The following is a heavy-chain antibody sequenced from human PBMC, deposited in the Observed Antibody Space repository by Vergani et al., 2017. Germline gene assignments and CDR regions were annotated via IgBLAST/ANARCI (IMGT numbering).Heavy chain of an antibody. CDR2: IYYSGST. CDR3: ARSYSSCWYFDL. D-gene: IGHD6-13*01. J-gene: IGHJ2*01. V-gene: IGHV4-34*01. Sequence: QVQLQQWGAGLLKPSETLSLTCAVYGGSFSGYYWSWIRQPPGKGLEWIGYIYYSGSTYYNPSLKSRVTISVDTSKNQFSLKLSSVTAADTAVYYCARSYSSCWYFDLWGRGTLVTVSS. CDR1: GGSFSGYY.